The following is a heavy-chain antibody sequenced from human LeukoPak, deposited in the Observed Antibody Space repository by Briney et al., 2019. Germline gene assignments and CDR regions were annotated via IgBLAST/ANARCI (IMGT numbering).Heavy chain of an antibody. CDR3: ARGRSSSWDYYYYYYYMDV. CDR2: IKQDGSEK. D-gene: IGHD6-13*01. CDR1: GFTFSSYW. V-gene: IGHV3-7*01. J-gene: IGHJ6*03. Sequence: GGSLRLSCAASGFTFSSYWMSWVRQAPGKGLEWVANIKQDGSEKYYVDSVKGRFTISRDNAKNSLCLQMNSLRAEDTAVYYCARGRSSSWDYYYYYYYMDVWGKGTTVTVSS.